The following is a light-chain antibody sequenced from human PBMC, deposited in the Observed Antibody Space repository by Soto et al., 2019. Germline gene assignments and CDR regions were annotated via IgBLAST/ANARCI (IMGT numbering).Light chain of an antibody. V-gene: IGLV2-8*01. J-gene: IGLJ1*01. CDR1: SSDVGGYDY. CDR3: SSYAGRNNLV. CDR2: DVS. Sequence: QSVLTQPPSASGSPGQSVTISCTGTSSDVGGYDYVSWYQQHPGKAPKLMIYDVSKRPSGVPDRFSGSKSGNTASLTVSGLQVGDEADYYCSSYAGRNNLVFGTGTKVTVL.